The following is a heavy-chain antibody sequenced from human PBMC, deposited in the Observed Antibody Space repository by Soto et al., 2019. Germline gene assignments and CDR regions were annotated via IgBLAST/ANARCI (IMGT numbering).Heavy chain of an antibody. CDR3: AREDEWFGAPYGGFDP. CDR1: GYTFTSYG. D-gene: IGHD3-10*01. V-gene: IGHV1-18*01. Sequence: GASVKVSCEASGYTFTSYGISWVRQAPGQGLEWMGWISAYNGNTNYAQKLQGRVTMTTDTSTSTAYMELRSLRSDDTAVYYCAREDEWFGAPYGGFDPWGQGTLVTVSS. CDR2: ISAYNGNT. J-gene: IGHJ5*02.